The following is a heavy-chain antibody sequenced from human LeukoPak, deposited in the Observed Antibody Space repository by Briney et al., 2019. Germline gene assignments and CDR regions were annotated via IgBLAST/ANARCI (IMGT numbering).Heavy chain of an antibody. J-gene: IGHJ4*02. V-gene: IGHV3-21*03. D-gene: IGHD3-22*01. CDR1: GFTFSSYS. CDR2: ISSSSSYI. CDR3: ARDFYDSFALDY. Sequence: GGSLRLSCAASGFTFSSYSMNWVRQAPGKGLEWVSSISSSSSYIYYADSVKGRFTISRDNARNSLYLQMDNLRAEDTGVYYCARDFYDSFALDYWGQGTLVTVSS.